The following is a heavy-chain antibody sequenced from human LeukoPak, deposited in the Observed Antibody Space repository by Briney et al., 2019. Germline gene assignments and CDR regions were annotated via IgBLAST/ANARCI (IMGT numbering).Heavy chain of an antibody. CDR1: GGSVSSGSYY. CDR2: IYYSGST. Sequence: SETLSLTCTVSGGSVSSGSYYWSWIRQPPGKGLEWIGYIYYSGSTNYNPSLKSRVTISVDTSKNQFSLKLSSVTAADTAVYYCAREWYYYDSSGYYPYFDYWGQGTLATVSS. V-gene: IGHV4-61*01. CDR3: AREWYYYDSSGYYPYFDY. D-gene: IGHD3-22*01. J-gene: IGHJ4*02.